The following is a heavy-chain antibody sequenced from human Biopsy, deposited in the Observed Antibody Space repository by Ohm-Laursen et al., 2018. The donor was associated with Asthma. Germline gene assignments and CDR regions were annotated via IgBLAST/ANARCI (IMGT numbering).Heavy chain of an antibody. D-gene: IGHD2-2*01. CDR1: GGTFNTYV. Sequence: SSVKVSCNSLGGTFNTYVIGWVRQAPGQGLEWMGGINSVFGTTTYPQKFQDRVTITADDSTSTVYMELSSLRSEVPAVYYCARKAGSCISRTCYSLDFWGQGTLVTVSS. V-gene: IGHV1-69*01. CDR3: ARKAGSCISRTCYSLDF. CDR2: INSVFGTT. J-gene: IGHJ4*02.